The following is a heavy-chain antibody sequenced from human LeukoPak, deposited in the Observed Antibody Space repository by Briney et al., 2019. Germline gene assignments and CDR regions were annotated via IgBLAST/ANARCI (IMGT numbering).Heavy chain of an antibody. Sequence: PSETLSLTCAVSGGSISSSNWWSWVRQPPGKGLEWIGEIDHSGSTNYNPSLKSRVTISVDNSKNQFSLMLCSVTSAYTAVYYCARHLSDWLSPSDYCGQGTLVTVSS. CDR2: IDHSGST. CDR1: GGSISSSNW. CDR3: ARHLSDWLSPSDY. D-gene: IGHD3-9*01. V-gene: IGHV4-4*02. J-gene: IGHJ4*02.